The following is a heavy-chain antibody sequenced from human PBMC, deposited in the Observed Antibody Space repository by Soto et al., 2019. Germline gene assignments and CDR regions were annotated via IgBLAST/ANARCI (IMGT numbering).Heavy chain of an antibody. J-gene: IGHJ4*02. D-gene: IGHD1-26*01. Sequence: PVGSLRLSCVVSGFTFSGHAMHWVRQAPGKGLEWVAIVSSDGSRRFYGESVEGRFSISRDNSRNTLYLQMKSLRPDDTAVYYCAQDGGGGATWGLPSGDKYGGQGPLVPV. V-gene: IGHV3-30*18. CDR1: GFTFSGHA. CDR3: AQDGGGGATWGLPSGDKY. CDR2: VSSDGSRR.